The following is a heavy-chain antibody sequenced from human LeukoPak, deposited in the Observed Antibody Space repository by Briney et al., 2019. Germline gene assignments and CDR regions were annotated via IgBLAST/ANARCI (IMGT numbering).Heavy chain of an antibody. Sequence: GGSLRLSCAASGFTLSTYVMNWVRQAPGKGLEWVSSISDSGGSTYYADSVKGRFTISRDNSKNTLYLQMNSLRAEDTAVYYCGRYYVMDVWGQGTSVTASS. V-gene: IGHV3-23*01. CDR3: GRYYVMDV. J-gene: IGHJ6*02. CDR1: GFTLSTYV. CDR2: ISDSGGST.